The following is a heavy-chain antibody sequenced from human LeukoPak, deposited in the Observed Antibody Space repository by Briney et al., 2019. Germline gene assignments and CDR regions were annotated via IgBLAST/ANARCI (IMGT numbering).Heavy chain of an antibody. V-gene: IGHV1-2*06. CDR2: INPNSGGT. CDR1: GYTFIGYD. J-gene: IGHJ4*02. D-gene: IGHD3-22*01. CDR3: ASRYYDIDY. Sequence: ASVKVSCKASGYTFIGYDMHWVRQAPGQGLEWMGRINPNSGGTNYAQKFQGRVTIIRDTSISTAYMELSRLRSDDTAVYYCASRYYDIDYWGQGTLVTVSS.